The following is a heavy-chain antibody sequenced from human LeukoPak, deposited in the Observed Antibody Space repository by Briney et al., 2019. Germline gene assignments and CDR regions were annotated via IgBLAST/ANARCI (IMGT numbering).Heavy chain of an antibody. CDR1: GFTFSSYE. CDR2: ISSGSSSI. V-gene: IGHV3-48*03. CDR3: ARGGIAARFAY. D-gene: IGHD6-6*01. Sequence: GGSLRLACAASGFTFSSYEMNWVRQAPGKGLEWVSYISSGSSSIFYADSVKGRFTISRDNAKNSLYLQMNSLRVEDTAVYYCARGGIAARFAYWGQGTLVTVSS. J-gene: IGHJ4*02.